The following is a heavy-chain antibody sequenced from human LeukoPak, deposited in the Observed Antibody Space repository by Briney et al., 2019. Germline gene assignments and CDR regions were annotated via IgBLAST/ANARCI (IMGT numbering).Heavy chain of an antibody. Sequence: GGSLRLPCAASGCTFSSYSMNWVRQAPGKGLEWVSSISSSSSYIYYADSVKGRFTISRDNAKNSLYLQMNSLRAEDTAVYYCARDIAAAGTPYYFDYWGQGTLVTVSS. J-gene: IGHJ4*02. D-gene: IGHD6-13*01. V-gene: IGHV3-21*01. CDR2: ISSSSSYI. CDR1: GCTFSSYS. CDR3: ARDIAAAGTPYYFDY.